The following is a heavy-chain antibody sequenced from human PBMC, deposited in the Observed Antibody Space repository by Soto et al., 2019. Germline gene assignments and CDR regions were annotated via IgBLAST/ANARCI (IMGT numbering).Heavy chain of an antibody. V-gene: IGHV4-30-2*01. CDR1: GGSISSGGYS. J-gene: IGHJ5*02. D-gene: IGHD1-26*01. CDR2: IYHSGST. CDR3: ARTTGKQYSPFDP. Sequence: SETLSLTCAVSGGSISSGGYSWSWIRQPPGKGLEWIGYIYHSGSTYYNPSLKSRVTISVDRSKNQFSLKLSSVTAADTAVYYCARTTGKQYSPFDPWGQGTLVTVS.